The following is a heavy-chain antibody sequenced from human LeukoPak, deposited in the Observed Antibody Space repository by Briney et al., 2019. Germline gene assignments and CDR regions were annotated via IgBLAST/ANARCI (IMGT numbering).Heavy chain of an antibody. Sequence: SETLSLTCTVSGGSISSGSYYWSWIRQPAGKGLEWIGSIYYSGSTYYNPSLKSRVTISVDTSKNQFSLKLSSVTAADTAVYYCARLTIFGVVPDYWGQGTLVTVSS. D-gene: IGHD3-3*01. V-gene: IGHV4-39*01. CDR1: GGSISSGSYY. J-gene: IGHJ4*02. CDR3: ARLTIFGVVPDY. CDR2: IYYSGST.